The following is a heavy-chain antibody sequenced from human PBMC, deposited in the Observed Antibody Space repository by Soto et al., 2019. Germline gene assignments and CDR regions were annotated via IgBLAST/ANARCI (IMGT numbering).Heavy chain of an antibody. CDR1: GGSISSSSYY. J-gene: IGHJ6*02. CDR2: IYYSGST. D-gene: IGHD3-10*01. Sequence: SETLSLTCTVSGGSISSSSYYWGWIRQPPGKGLEWIGSIYYSGSTYYNPSLKSRITISVDTSKNQFSLSLSSVTAADTAVYYCARFRVRGANYYYGMDVWGQGTTVTVSS. V-gene: IGHV4-39*07. CDR3: ARFRVRGANYYYGMDV.